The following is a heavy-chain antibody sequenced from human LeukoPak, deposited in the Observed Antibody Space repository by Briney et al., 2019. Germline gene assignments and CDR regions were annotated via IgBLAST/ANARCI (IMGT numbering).Heavy chain of an antibody. CDR3: ARGYGDFRVEGRYFHS. J-gene: IGHJ4*02. Sequence: SETLSLTYAVSGGSISSSNWWSWVRQPPGKGLEWIGEIYHSGSTNYNPPLKSRVTISIDTSKKHFFLKLKSVTAADTAVYYCARGYGDFRVEGRYFHSWGQGTLVTVSS. V-gene: IGHV4-4*02. D-gene: IGHD4-17*01. CDR2: IYHSGST. CDR1: GGSISSSNW.